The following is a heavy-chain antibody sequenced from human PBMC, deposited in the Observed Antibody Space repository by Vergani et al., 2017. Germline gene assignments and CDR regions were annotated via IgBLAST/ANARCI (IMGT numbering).Heavy chain of an antibody. CDR2: LSTTGGA. CDR1: GVSVTDYN. CDR3: AGDTHSWQRADR. D-gene: IGHD6-13*01. Sequence: QVQQQESGPGLVKPSQTLSLTCHVFGVSVTDYNCNWIRQAPGKGLEWIGSLSTTGGATHASHNPSLKSRVSISVDTSKSQFSLRLTSVTAADSAIYYCAGDTHSWQRADRWGQGLLVSVSS. J-gene: IGHJ5*02. V-gene: IGHV4-59*02.